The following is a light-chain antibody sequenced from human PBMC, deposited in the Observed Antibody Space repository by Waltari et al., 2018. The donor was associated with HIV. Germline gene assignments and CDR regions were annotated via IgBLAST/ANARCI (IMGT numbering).Light chain of an antibody. V-gene: IGKV1-12*02. Sequence: SASVGDRVTITCRASQDIGTWLAWYQQNPGKAPKLLISSASTLESGVPSRFSGSGSGTDFTLTISSLQPEDLTTYYCQQANSFPFTFGPGTKVDIK. CDR1: QDIGTW. CDR2: SAS. J-gene: IGKJ3*01. CDR3: QQANSFPFT.